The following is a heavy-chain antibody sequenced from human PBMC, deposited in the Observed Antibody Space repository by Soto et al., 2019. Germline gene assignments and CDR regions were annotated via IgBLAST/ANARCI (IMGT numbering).Heavy chain of an antibody. Sequence: NPSETLSLTCTVSGGSISSNSYYWDWIRQPPGKGLEWIGSLFYSGATYHNPSLQSRVTISVNTSKNQFSLHLSSVTAADTAVYYSARPPAYASLCAESDGSDYWGQGTLVTVSS. CDR3: ARPPAYASLCAESDGSDY. J-gene: IGHJ4*02. CDR1: GGSISSNSYY. V-gene: IGHV4-39*01. CDR2: LFYSGAT. D-gene: IGHD3-16*01.